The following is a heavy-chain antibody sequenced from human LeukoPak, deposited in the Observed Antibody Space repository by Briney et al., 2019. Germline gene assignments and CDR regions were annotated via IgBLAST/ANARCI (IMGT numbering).Heavy chain of an antibody. CDR3: ARTGYSSSWRNYFDY. Sequence: GGSPRLSCAASGFTFYDYGTSGVRHAPGKGLEWVFGIKWNGGSTGYADPVKGRFTMSRDNAKSSLYLQMNSLRAEDTALYYCARTGYSSSWRNYFDYWGQGTLVTVSS. D-gene: IGHD6-13*01. CDR2: IKWNGGST. J-gene: IGHJ4*02. V-gene: IGHV3-20*04. CDR1: GFTFYDYG.